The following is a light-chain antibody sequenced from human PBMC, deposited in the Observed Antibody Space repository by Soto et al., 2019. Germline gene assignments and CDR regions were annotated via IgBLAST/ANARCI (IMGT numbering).Light chain of an antibody. CDR3: QKHNSAPLF. J-gene: IGKJ3*01. CDR2: ATS. Sequence: DIQITQSPSSLSASVGDRVTITCRASQGINHYLAWFQQKPGKVPKLLIYATSTLQSGVPSRFSGSGFGTDFTLTISSLQPEDVATYYCQKHNSAPLFFGPGTKVDI. V-gene: IGKV1-27*01. CDR1: QGINHY.